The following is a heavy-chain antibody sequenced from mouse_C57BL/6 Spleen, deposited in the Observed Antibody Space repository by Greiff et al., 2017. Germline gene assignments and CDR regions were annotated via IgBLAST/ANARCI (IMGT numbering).Heavy chain of an antibody. D-gene: IGHD2-2*01. J-gene: IGHJ3*01. V-gene: IGHV1-54*01. CDR2: INPGRGGT. Sequence: VQLQQSGAELVRPGTSVKVSCKASGYAFTNYLIEWVKQRPGQGLEWIGVINPGRGGTNYNEKFKGKATLTADKSSSTAYMQLSSLTSEDSAVYFCARGAYGYDVLAYWGQGTLVTVSA. CDR3: ARGAYGYDVLAY. CDR1: GYAFTNYL.